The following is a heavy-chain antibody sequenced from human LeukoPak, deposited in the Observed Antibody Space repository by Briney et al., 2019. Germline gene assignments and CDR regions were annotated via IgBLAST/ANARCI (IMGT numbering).Heavy chain of an antibody. Sequence: ASVKISCKASGYTFTSYDINWVRQATGQGLEWMGWMNPNSGNTGYAQKFQGRVTMTRNTSISTAYMELSSLRSEDTAVYYCARMLRYSARYFDYWGQGTLVTVSS. CDR1: GYTFTSYD. J-gene: IGHJ4*02. CDR3: ARMLRYSARYFDY. D-gene: IGHD3-9*01. V-gene: IGHV1-8*01. CDR2: MNPNSGNT.